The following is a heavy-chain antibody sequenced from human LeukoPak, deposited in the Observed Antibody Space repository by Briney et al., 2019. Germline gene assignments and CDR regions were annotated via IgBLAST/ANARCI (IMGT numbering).Heavy chain of an antibody. V-gene: IGHV3-30*18. Sequence: GGSLRLSCAGSGVTFSSYGMHWVRQAPGMGLEWVAVISYDGSNKYYAGSVMGRFTISRDNSKNTLDLQMNSLRADDTAVYFCAKDGPHYYGSGSYYNSYYGMDVWGQGTTVIVSS. CDR1: GVTFSSYG. CDR3: AKDGPHYYGSGSYYNSYYGMDV. J-gene: IGHJ6*02. CDR2: ISYDGSNK. D-gene: IGHD3-10*01.